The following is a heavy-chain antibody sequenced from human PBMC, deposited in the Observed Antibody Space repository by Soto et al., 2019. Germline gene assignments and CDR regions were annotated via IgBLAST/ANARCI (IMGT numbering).Heavy chain of an antibody. CDR1: GFSVSTRGVG. CDR2: IYWEDDN. V-gene: IGHV2-5*02. Sequence: QITLKESGPTPVKPTQTLTLTCTFTGFSVSTRGVGVGWIRQPPGEALEWLALIYWEDDNRYRPSLKSRFSPDKDTSKNQVVLTMTNIDPVDTGTYYCAHKGDGYRAFKYWCQGTLVPVSS. CDR3: AHKGDGYRAFKY. D-gene: IGHD3-3*02. J-gene: IGHJ4*02.